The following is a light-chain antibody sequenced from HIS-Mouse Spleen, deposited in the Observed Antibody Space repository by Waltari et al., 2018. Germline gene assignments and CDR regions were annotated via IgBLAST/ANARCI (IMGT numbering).Light chain of an antibody. V-gene: IGLV2-23*01. CDR3: CSYAGSSTLV. Sequence: QSALTQPASVSGSPGQSITISCTGTSRDDGSYNLVPWYQQHPGKAPKLMIYEGSKRPSGVSNRFSGSKSGNTASLTISGLQAEDEADYYCCSYAGSSTLVFGGGTKLTVL. CDR1: SRDDGSYNL. CDR2: EGS. J-gene: IGLJ3*02.